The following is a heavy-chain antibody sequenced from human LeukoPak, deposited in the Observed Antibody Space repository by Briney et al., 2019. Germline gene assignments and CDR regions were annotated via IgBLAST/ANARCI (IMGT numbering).Heavy chain of an antibody. D-gene: IGHD5-18*01. CDR1: GGSISSGGHY. Sequence: KSSETLSLTCTVSGGSISSGGHYWSWIRQPPGKGLEWIGEINHSGSTNYNPSLKSRVTISVDTSKNQFSLKLSSVTAADTAVYYCARGRDSYGYYYYGMDVWGQGTTVTVSS. CDR2: INHSGST. CDR3: ARGRDSYGYYYYGMDV. V-gene: IGHV4-39*07. J-gene: IGHJ6*02.